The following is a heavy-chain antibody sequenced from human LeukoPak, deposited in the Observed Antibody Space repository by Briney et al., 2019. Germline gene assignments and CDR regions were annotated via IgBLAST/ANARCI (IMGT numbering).Heavy chain of an antibody. V-gene: IGHV5-10-1*01. J-gene: IGHJ5*02. D-gene: IGHD5-12*01. CDR3: ARGGKSAYGWFDP. CDR2: IDPSDSYT. CDR1: GYSFTNYW. Sequence: GESLRISCKDSGYSFTNYWIGWVRQMPGKGLEWMGTIDPSDSYTNYSPSFQGHVTTSADKSISTAYLQWSSLKASDTAMYYCARGGKSAYGWFDPWGQGALVTVSS.